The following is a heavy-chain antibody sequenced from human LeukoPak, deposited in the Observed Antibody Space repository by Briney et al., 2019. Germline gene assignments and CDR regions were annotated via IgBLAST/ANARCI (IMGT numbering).Heavy chain of an antibody. CDR1: GFTFSRYI. J-gene: IGHJ5*02. V-gene: IGHV3-21*01. D-gene: IGHD3-22*01. Sequence: GGSLRLSCAASGFTFSRYIMKSGPHAPGRGLWWVSSISSGSSFIYYADTVKGRSTITRDNAKNSLYLQMNSLRAKDTALYYCARDYYDSSGSCCFDRWGQGTLVAVSS. CDR3: ARDYYDSSGSCCFDR. CDR2: ISSGSSFI.